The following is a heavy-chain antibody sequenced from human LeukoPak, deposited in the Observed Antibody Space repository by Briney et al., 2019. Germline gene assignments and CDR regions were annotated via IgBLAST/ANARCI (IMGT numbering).Heavy chain of an antibody. CDR1: GFTFSSYG. CDR3: AKGPYSSSWHDAFDI. Sequence: GESLRLSCAASGFTFSSYGMHWVRQAPGKGLEWVAVISYDGSNKYYADSVKGRFTISRDNSKNTLYLQMNSLRAEDTAVYYCAKGPYSSSWHDAFDIWGQGTMVTVSS. CDR2: ISYDGSNK. D-gene: IGHD6-13*01. V-gene: IGHV3-30*18. J-gene: IGHJ3*02.